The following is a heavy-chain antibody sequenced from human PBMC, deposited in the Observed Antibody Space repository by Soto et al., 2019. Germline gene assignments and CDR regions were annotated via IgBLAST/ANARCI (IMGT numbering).Heavy chain of an antibody. Sequence: EVQLLESGGGLVQPGGSLRLSCAASGFTFSNYAMGWLRQAPGKGLEWVSTISSTADGTDYADSVKGRFTISRDNSKNTLYLQMNSLRAEDTAVYYCAQAISRERQIDYWGQGTLVTVSS. CDR1: GFTFSNYA. J-gene: IGHJ4*02. D-gene: IGHD1-26*01. CDR2: ISSTADGT. CDR3: AQAISRERQIDY. V-gene: IGHV3-23*01.